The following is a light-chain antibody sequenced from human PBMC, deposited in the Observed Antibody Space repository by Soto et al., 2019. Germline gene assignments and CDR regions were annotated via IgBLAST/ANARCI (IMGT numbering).Light chain of an antibody. Sequence: QTVVTQEPSFSVSPGGTVTLTCGLSSGSVSTNYYPSWYQQAPGQAPRTLIYRTTTRSSGVPDRFSGSILGNKAALTITGAHADDESDYYCVLYMGGGWVFGGGTKLTVL. CDR3: VLYMGGGWV. V-gene: IGLV8-61*01. CDR1: SGSVSTNYY. CDR2: RTT. J-gene: IGLJ2*01.